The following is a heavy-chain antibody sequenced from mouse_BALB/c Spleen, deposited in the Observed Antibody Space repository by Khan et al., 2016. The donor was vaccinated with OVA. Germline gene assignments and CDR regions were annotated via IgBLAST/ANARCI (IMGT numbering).Heavy chain of an antibody. J-gene: IGHJ2*01. Sequence: VQLQQSGPELVKPGASVKMSCKASGYTFTSYVIHWVKQKPGQGLEWIGYIYPYNDDTKSNEKFKGKATLTSDKSSSTAYMELRSLTPEDSAVYYCARNYRYDVYVDYWGQGTTLTVSS. D-gene: IGHD2-14*01. CDR2: IYPYNDDT. CDR3: ARNYRYDVYVDY. V-gene: IGHV1S136*01. CDR1: GYTFTSYV.